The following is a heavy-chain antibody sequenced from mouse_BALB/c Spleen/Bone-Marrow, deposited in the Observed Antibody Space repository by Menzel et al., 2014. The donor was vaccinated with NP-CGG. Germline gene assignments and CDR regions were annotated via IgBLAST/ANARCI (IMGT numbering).Heavy chain of an antibody. CDR3: TRSYGSSYEHYFDY. V-gene: IGHV1-69*02. J-gene: IGHJ2*01. CDR2: IYPSDSYT. Sequence: QVQLKQSGAELVRPGASVKLSCKASGYTFTSYWINWVKQRPGQDLEWIGNIYPSDSYTNYNQKFKDKATLTVDKSSSTAYMQLSSPTSEDSAVYYCTRSYGSSYEHYFDYWGQGTTLTVSS. D-gene: IGHD1-1*01. CDR1: GYTFTSYW.